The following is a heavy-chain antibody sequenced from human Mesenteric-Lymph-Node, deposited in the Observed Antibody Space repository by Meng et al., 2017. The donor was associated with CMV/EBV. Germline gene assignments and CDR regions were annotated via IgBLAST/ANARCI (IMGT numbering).Heavy chain of an antibody. CDR2: IWYDGSNK. CDR3: AKVHYYDSSGRFDY. CDR1: GFTFSSYG. Sequence: GESLKISCAASGFTFSSYGMHWVRQAPGKGLEWVAVIWYDGSNKYYADSVKGRFTISRDNSKDTVYLHMKSLRAEDTAVYYCAKVHYYDSSGRFDYWGQGTLVTVSS. J-gene: IGHJ4*02. V-gene: IGHV3-33*06. D-gene: IGHD3-22*01.